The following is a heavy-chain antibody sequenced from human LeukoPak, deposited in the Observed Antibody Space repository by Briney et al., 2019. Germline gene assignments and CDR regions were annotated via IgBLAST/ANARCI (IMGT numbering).Heavy chain of an antibody. J-gene: IGHJ4*02. D-gene: IGHD4-11*01. CDR3: AKDLDYTTCGYYFDY. Sequence: PGGSLRLSCTASGFTFSSYAMNWVRQAPGKGLEWVSGICAGGTFTYYADSVKGRFTIFRDNSRNTLYLQMNSLRADDTAVYYCAKDLDYTTCGYYFDYWGQGTLVTVSS. CDR2: ICAGGTFT. V-gene: IGHV3-23*01. CDR1: GFTFSSYA.